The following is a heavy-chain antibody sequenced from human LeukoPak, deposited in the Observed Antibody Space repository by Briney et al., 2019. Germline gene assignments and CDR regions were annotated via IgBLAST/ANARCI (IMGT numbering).Heavy chain of an antibody. D-gene: IGHD6-13*01. Sequence: GGSLRLSCAASGFTFSSYGMHWVRQAPGKGLEWVAVIWYDGSNKYYADSVKGRFTISRDNSKNTLYLQMNSLRAEDTAVYYCAKDRPIAAAGLFDYWGQGTLVTVSS. CDR1: GFTFSSYG. J-gene: IGHJ4*02. CDR2: IWYDGSNK. CDR3: AKDRPIAAAGLFDY. V-gene: IGHV3-33*06.